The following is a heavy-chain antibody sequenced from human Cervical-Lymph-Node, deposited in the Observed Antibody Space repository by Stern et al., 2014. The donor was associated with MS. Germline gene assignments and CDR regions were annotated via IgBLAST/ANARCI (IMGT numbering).Heavy chain of an antibody. J-gene: IGHJ6*02. CDR2: ISDSGVYT. Sequence: DVQLVEPGGGLVQPGGSLRLSCAASGFTFSTYAFSWVRQAPGKGLEWVSRISDSGVYTYYADSVKGRFTISRDNSKSMLYLEMQSLRAEDTAVYHCAKDLGRGVVVVPLYGLDVWGQGTTVTVSS. V-gene: IGHV3-23*04. D-gene: IGHD2-2*01. CDR3: AKDLGRGVVVVPLYGLDV. CDR1: GFTFSTYA.